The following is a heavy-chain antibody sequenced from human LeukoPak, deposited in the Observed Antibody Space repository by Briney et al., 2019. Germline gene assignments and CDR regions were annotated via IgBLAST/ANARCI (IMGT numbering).Heavy chain of an antibody. V-gene: IGHV3-53*01. CDR2: IYSGGST. J-gene: IGHJ4*02. D-gene: IGHD1-26*01. CDR3: AKKAQYNGNYPLDY. CDR1: GFTVTGNY. Sequence: TGGSLRLSCAASGFTVTGNYMSWVRQAPGKGLEWVSVIYSGGSTFYADSVKGRFTISRDNSKNTLYLQMNSLRAEDTALYFCAKKAQYNGNYPLDYWGQGTLVTVSS.